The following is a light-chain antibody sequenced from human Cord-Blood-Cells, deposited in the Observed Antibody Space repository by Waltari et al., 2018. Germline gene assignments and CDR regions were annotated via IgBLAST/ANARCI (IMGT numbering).Light chain of an antibody. J-gene: IGKJ1*01. CDR3: QQYGSSPKT. CDR1: QSVRSSY. CDR2: GAS. V-gene: IGKV3-20*01. Sequence: EIVLTQSPGTLSLSPGERATLSCRASQSVRSSYLAWYQKKPCQAHRLLIYGASSRATGIPDRFSGSGSGTDFTLTISRLEPEDFAVYYCQQYGSSPKTFGQGTKVEI.